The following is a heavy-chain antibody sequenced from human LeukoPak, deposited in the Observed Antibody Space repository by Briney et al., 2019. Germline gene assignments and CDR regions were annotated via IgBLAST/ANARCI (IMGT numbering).Heavy chain of an antibody. V-gene: IGHV3-48*01. CDR1: GFTFSNYN. Sequence: GGPLRLSCAASGFTFSNYNMNWVRQPPGKGLQWVSYISSSSNIIYYADPVKGRFTISRDNAKNSLFLQMNSLRAEDTAVYYCARDFAREFTIDYWGQGTLVTVSS. J-gene: IGHJ4*02. CDR3: ARDFAREFTIDY. D-gene: IGHD3-10*01. CDR2: ISSSSNII.